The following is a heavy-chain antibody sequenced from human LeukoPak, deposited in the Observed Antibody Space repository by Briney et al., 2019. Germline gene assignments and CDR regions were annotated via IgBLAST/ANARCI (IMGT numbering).Heavy chain of an antibody. D-gene: IGHD6-13*01. CDR3: AKATGYSSSWYNPSDY. Sequence: GGSLRLSCAASGFTFSSYAMNWVRQAPGKGLEWVSSISGSGGSTYYADSVKGRFTISRDNSKNTLYLHMNSLRAEDTAVYYCAKATGYSSSWYNPSDYWGQGTLVTVSS. CDR1: GFTFSSYA. J-gene: IGHJ4*02. CDR2: ISGSGGST. V-gene: IGHV3-23*01.